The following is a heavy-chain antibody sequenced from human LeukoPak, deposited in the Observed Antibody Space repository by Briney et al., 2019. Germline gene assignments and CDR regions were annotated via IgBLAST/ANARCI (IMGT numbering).Heavy chain of an antibody. CDR1: GASITSSNW. Sequence: SGTLSLTCAVSGASITSSNWWGWVRQPPGKGLQWIGEFFHSGSTNYNPSLQSRVTMSVDKSKNQFSLRMTSVTVADTAVYYCARKTHYFDSSGYSNPIFDYWSQGTLVTVSS. V-gene: IGHV4-4*02. CDR3: ARKTHYFDSSGYSNPIFDY. J-gene: IGHJ4*02. CDR2: FFHSGST. D-gene: IGHD3-22*01.